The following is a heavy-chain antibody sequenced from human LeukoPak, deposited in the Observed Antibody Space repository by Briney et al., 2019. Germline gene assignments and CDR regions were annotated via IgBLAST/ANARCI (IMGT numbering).Heavy chain of an antibody. D-gene: IGHD6-19*01. V-gene: IGHV3-7*01. J-gene: IGHJ4*02. CDR1: GFTFSSYW. CDR3: SRDPGAAVAGDS. Sequence: TGGSLRLSSAASGFTFSSYWMGWVRQAPGKGLEWGANIKQDGSEKYYVDSVKGRFTISRDKAKNSLFLQMNSLRAEDTAVYYCSRDPGAAVAGDSWGQGTLVTVSP. CDR2: IKQDGSEK.